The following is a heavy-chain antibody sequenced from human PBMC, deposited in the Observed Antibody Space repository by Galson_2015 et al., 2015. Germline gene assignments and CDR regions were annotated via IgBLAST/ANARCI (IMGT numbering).Heavy chain of an antibody. CDR2: ISSSSSTI. J-gene: IGHJ3*02. V-gene: IGHV3-48*02. CDR1: GFTFSSYS. D-gene: IGHD3-3*01. Sequence: FLRLSCAASGFTFSSYSMNWVRQAPGKGLEWVSYISSSSSTIYYADSVKGRFTISRDNAKNSLYLQMNSLRDEDTAVYYCARGPPPYYDFWSGYDAFDIWGQGTMVTVSS. CDR3: ARGPPPYYDFWSGYDAFDI.